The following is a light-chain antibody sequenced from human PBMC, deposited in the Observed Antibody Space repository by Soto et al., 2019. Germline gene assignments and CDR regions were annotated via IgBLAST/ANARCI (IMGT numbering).Light chain of an antibody. V-gene: IGKV1-5*03. CDR2: KAS. CDR3: QHYNSYSEA. Sequence: DIQMTQSPSNLSAPVGDRVTITCRASQTISSWLAWYQQKPGKAPKLLIYKASTLKSGVPSRFSGSGSGTEFTLTISSLQPDDFATYYCQHYNSYSEAFGQGTKVDIK. CDR1: QTISSW. J-gene: IGKJ1*01.